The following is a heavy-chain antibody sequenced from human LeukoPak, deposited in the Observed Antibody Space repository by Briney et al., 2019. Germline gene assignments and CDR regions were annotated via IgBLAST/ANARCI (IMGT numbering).Heavy chain of an antibody. D-gene: IGHD2-2*01. J-gene: IGHJ6*03. Sequence: PSKTLSLTCTVSGGSISSGGYYWSWIRQPPGKGLEWIGYIYYSGSTYYNPSLKSRVTISVDTSKNQFSLKLISVTAADTAVYYCARANGYQNYMDVWGKGTTVTVSS. V-gene: IGHV4-31*03. CDR1: GGSISSGGYY. CDR2: IYYSGST. CDR3: ARANGYQNYMDV.